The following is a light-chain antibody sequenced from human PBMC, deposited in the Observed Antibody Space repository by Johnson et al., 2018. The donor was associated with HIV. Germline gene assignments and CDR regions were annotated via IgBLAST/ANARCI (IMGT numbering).Light chain of an antibody. CDR3: GTWDSSLSAVV. V-gene: IGLV1-51*01. CDR1: SSKIGNKY. CDR2: DNS. J-gene: IGLJ1*01. Sequence: QSVLTQPPSVSAAPGQKVTISCSGSSSKIGNKYVSWYQQFPGTAPKVLIYDNSKRPSGIPDRFSGSTSGTSATLGITGLQTGDEADYYCGTWDSSLSAVVFGTVTKVTVL.